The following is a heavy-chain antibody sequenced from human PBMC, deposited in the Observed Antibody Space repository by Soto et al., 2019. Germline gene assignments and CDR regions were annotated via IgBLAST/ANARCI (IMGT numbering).Heavy chain of an antibody. CDR2: IIPIFGTA. CDR1: GGTFSSYA. D-gene: IGHD6-19*01. Sequence: SVKVSCKASGGTFSSYAISWVRQAPGQGLEWMGGIIPIFGTANYAQKFQGRVTITADESTSTAYMELSSLRSEDTAVYYCARGSIAVAGTRYGMDVWGQWTTVTVSS. J-gene: IGHJ6*02. CDR3: ARGSIAVAGTRYGMDV. V-gene: IGHV1-69*13.